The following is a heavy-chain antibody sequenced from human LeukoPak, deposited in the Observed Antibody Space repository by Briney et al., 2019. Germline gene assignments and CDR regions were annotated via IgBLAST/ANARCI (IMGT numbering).Heavy chain of an antibody. CDR3: VRVDNGGNYFDY. Sequence: SGTLSLTCAVSGGSISSSNWWSWVRQPPGKGLERIGEIYHSGSTNYNPSLKSRVTISVDKSKNQFSLKLSSVTAADTAVYYCVRVDNGGNYFDYWGQGTLVTVSS. CDR1: GGSISSSNW. V-gene: IGHV4-4*02. CDR2: IYHSGST. D-gene: IGHD4-23*01. J-gene: IGHJ4*02.